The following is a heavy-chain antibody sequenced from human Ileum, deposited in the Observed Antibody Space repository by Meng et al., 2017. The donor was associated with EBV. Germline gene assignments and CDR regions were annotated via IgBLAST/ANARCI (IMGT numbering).Heavy chain of an antibody. CDR3: ARRGYSSGWLAFDY. CDR2: HYYSGRS. Sequence: QQAARSVLGHTPPPTLPSTTSSCASLRSSVVDWWMRRPPPEEGLGLVWSHYYSGRSYSHSPLDSRVTISEDTTNNQFSMMMSTVTAADTADYYCARRGYSSGWLAFDYWGQGTLVTVSS. D-gene: IGHD6-19*01. CDR1: CASLRSSVVD. J-gene: IGHJ4*02. V-gene: IGHV4-39*01.